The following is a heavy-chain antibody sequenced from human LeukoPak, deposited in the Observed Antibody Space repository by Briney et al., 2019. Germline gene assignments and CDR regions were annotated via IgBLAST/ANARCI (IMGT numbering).Heavy chain of an antibody. J-gene: IGHJ4*02. CDR3: ARDLGRYSSGWYGDPLDY. CDR1: GYTFTSYA. V-gene: IGHV1-18*01. D-gene: IGHD6-19*01. CDR2: ISAYNDNT. Sequence: GASVKVSCKASGYTFTSYAMNWVRQAPGQGLEWMGWISAYNDNTNYAQKLQGRVTMTTDTSTSTAYMELRSLRSDDTAVYYCARDLGRYSSGWYGDPLDYWGQGTLVTVSS.